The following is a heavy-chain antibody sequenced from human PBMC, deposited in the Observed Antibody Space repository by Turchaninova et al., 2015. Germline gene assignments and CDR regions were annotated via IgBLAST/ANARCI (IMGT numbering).Heavy chain of an antibody. CDR1: GFTFSSYA. Sequence: EVQLVEAGGGLVQPGGYLRLSCAASGFTFSSYAMRWVRQAPGKGLEWVSAICGSGGSTYYADSVKGRFTISRDNSKNTLYLQMNSLRAEDTAVYYCAKGIVGATFFDYWGQGTLVTVSS. D-gene: IGHD1-26*01. CDR2: ICGSGGST. V-gene: IGHV3-23*04. J-gene: IGHJ4*02. CDR3: AKGIVGATFFDY.